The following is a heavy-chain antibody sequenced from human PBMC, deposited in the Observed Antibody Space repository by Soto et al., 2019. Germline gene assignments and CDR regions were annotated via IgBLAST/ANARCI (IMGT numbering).Heavy chain of an antibody. V-gene: IGHV3-15*07. CDR3: TTPTVFITIFGATHDAFDI. J-gene: IGHJ3*02. D-gene: IGHD3-3*01. Sequence: EVQLVESGGGLVKPGGSLRLSCAASGFTFSNAWMNWVRQAPGKGLEWVGGIKSKTDGGTTDYAAPVKGRFTISRDYSQNTLYLQMNSLKTEDTAVYYCTTPTVFITIFGATHDAFDIWGQGTMVTVSS. CDR2: IKSKTDGGTT. CDR1: GFTFSNAW.